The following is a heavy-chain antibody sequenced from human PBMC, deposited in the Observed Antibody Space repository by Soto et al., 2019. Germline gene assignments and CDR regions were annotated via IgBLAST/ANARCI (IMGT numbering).Heavy chain of an antibody. CDR2: IDPSDSYT. CDR3: ARHPRDGYYYYGNGD. J-gene: IGHJ6*02. V-gene: IGHV5-10-1*01. Sequence: PGESLKISCKGCGYSFTSYWISWVRQMPGKGLEWMGRIDPSDSYTNYSPSFQGHVTISADKSISTAYLQWSSLKASDTAMYYCARHPRDGYYYYGNGDCRHGPTFT. D-gene: IGHD2-21*01. CDR1: GYSFTSYW.